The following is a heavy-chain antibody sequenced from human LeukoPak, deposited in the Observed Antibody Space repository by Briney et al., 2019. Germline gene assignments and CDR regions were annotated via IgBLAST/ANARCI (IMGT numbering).Heavy chain of an antibody. Sequence: PGGPLRLFCGASGFSFSSYGVHWLRQAPGKGLEWVAVIWYDGSNKYYADSVKGRFTISRDNSKNTMYLQMNSLRAEDTAVYYCAREGCGGSCYHYYGMDVWGQGTTVTVSS. CDR2: IWYDGSNK. V-gene: IGHV3-33*01. CDR1: GFSFSSYG. D-gene: IGHD2-15*01. J-gene: IGHJ6*02. CDR3: AREGCGGSCYHYYGMDV.